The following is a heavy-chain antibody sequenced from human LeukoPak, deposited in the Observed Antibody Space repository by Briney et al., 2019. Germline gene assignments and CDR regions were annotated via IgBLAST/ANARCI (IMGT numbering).Heavy chain of an antibody. CDR3: ARGGVTMVRGVIISYFDY. V-gene: IGHV1-18*01. CDR1: GYTFTSYG. J-gene: IGHJ4*02. Sequence: ASVKVSGKASGYTFTSYGISWVRQAPGQGLEWMGWISAYNGNTNYAQKLQGRVTMTTDTSTSTAYMELRSLRSDDTAVYYCARGGVTMVRGVIISYFDYWGQGTLVTVSS. CDR2: ISAYNGNT. D-gene: IGHD3-10*01.